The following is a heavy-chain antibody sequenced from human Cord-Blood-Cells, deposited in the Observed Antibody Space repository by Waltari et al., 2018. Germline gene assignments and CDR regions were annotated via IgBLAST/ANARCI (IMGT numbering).Heavy chain of an antibody. CDR3: ARDEHNWNYAHWYFDL. Sequence: EFQLVDSGGGLVQLGGSLDPSCAAPGFPVSSNYISGVRQAPGKGLEWCSVIYMCCSTYYADSVKGRFTISRDNAKNTLYLQMNSLRAEDTAVYYCARDEHNWNYAHWYFDLWGRGTLVTVSS. J-gene: IGHJ2*01. CDR2: IYMCCST. D-gene: IGHD1-7*01. CDR1: GFPVSSNY. V-gene: IGHV3-66*01.